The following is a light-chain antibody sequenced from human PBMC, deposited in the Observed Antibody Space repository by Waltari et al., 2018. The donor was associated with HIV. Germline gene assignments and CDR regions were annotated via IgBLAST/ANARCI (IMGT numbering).Light chain of an antibody. CDR1: NSNIGINS. V-gene: IGLV1-47*01. Sequence: QSVLTQPPSASGTPGQRVTIYCSGSNSNIGINSVYWYQQLPGTAPKLLIDWDNQRPSGVPGRFSGSKSGTSASLAISGLRSEDEADYYCAAWDDSLSGRVFGGGTNLTVL. CDR2: WDN. CDR3: AAWDDSLSGRV. J-gene: IGLJ3*02.